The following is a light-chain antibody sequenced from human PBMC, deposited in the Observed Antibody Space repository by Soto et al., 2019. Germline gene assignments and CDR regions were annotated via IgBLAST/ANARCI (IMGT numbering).Light chain of an antibody. CDR3: QQRSTWPLT. CDR1: QSVSNY. V-gene: IGKV3-11*01. J-gene: IGKJ4*01. CDR2: DAS. Sequence: EIVLTQSPATLALSPGERATLSCRASQSVSNYLGWYQQKPGQAPRLLIYDASNRATGIPPRFSGSGSGTDFTLTISSLEPEDFAVYYCQQRSTWPLTFGGGTKVDIK.